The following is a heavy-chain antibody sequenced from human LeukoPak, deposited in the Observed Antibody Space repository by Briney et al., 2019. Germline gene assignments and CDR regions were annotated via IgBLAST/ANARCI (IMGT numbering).Heavy chain of an antibody. CDR3: ARDDDYYDSSGFDP. CDR2: IYYSGST. D-gene: IGHD3-22*01. CDR1: GGSISSGGYY. V-gene: IGHV4-31*03. J-gene: IGHJ5*02. Sequence: SETLSLTCTVSGGSISSGGYYWSWIRQHPGKGLEWIGYIYYSGSTYYNPSLKSRVTISVDTSKYQFSLKLSSVTAADTAVYYCARDDDYYDSSGFDPWGQGTLVTVSS.